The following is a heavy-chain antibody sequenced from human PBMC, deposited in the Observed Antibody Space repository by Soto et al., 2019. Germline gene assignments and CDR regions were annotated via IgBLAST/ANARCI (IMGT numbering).Heavy chain of an antibody. CDR3: ARGGITMVRGVIKGSWFDP. J-gene: IGHJ5*02. D-gene: IGHD3-10*01. CDR2: IYHSGST. CDR1: GGSISSGGYS. Sequence: SETLSLTCAVSGGSISSGGYSWSWIRQPPGKGLEWIGYIYHSGSTYYNPSLKSRVTISVDRSKNQFSLKLSSVTAADTAVYYCARGGITMVRGVIKGSWFDPWGQGTLVTVSS. V-gene: IGHV4-30-2*01.